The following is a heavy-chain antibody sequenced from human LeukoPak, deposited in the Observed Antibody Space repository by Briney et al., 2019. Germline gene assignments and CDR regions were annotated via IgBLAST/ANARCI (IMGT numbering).Heavy chain of an antibody. Sequence: SVKVSCKASGGTFSSYAISWVRQAPGQGLERMGRIIPIFGTANYAQKFQGRVTITTDESTSTAYMELSSLRSEDTAVYYCSRDRGIAAAGTGYWGQGTLVTVSS. V-gene: IGHV1-69*05. CDR1: GGTFSSYA. CDR2: IIPIFGTA. D-gene: IGHD6-13*01. J-gene: IGHJ4*02. CDR3: SRDRGIAAAGTGY.